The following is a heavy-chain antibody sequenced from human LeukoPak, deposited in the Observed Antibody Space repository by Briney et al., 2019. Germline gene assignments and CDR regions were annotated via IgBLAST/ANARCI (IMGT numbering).Heavy chain of an antibody. CDR1: GGSISSYY. CDR3: ARHTSGYYSNWFDP. D-gene: IGHD3-22*01. CDR2: IYTSGST. Sequence: SETLSLTCTVSGGSISSYYWSWVRQPAGKGLEWIGRIYTSGSTNYNPSLESRVTMSVDTSKNQFSLKLSSVTAADTAVYYCARHTSGYYSNWFDPWGQGTLVTVSS. V-gene: IGHV4-4*07. J-gene: IGHJ5*02.